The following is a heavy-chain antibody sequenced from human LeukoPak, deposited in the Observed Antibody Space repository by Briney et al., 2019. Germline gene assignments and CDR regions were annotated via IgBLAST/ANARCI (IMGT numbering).Heavy chain of an antibody. CDR1: GGSISSYY. CDR2: IYYSGST. D-gene: IGHD2-15*01. J-gene: IGHJ4*02. CDR3: ARTYCSGGSCYYDY. V-gene: IGHV4-59*01. Sequence: PSETLSLTCTASGGSISSYYWSWIRQPPGKGLEWIGYIYYSGSTNYNPSLKSRVTISVDTSKNQFSLKLSSVTAADTAVYYCARTYCSGGSCYYDYWGQGTLVTVSS.